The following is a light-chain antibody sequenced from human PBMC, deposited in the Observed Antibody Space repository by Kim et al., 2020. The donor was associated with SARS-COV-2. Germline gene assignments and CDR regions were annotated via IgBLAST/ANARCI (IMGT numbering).Light chain of an antibody. V-gene: IGLV2-14*03. CDR3: SSYTSSSTVV. CDR2: DVS. Sequence: QSALTQPASVSGSPGQSITISCTGTSSDVGGYNYVYWYQQHPGKAPKLMIYDVSNRPSGVSNRFSGSKSGNTASLTISGLQAEDEADYYCSSYTSSSTVVFGGGTQLTVL. CDR1: SSDVGGYNY. J-gene: IGLJ2*01.